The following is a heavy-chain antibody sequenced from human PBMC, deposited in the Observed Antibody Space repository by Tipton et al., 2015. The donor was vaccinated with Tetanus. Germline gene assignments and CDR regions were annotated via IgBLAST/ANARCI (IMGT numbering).Heavy chain of an antibody. CDR3: ARTSGYMYSDC. D-gene: IGHD3-3*01. Sequence: TLSLTCTVSGGSISTYHWNWIRQSPGKGLEWIGYIDYFGSTKYNPSLKSRVAMSVDTSKNQLSLRLNSMTSADTAVYYCARTSGYMYSDCWGQGTLVTVSS. CDR2: IDYFGST. V-gene: IGHV4-59*01. CDR1: GGSISTYH. J-gene: IGHJ4*02.